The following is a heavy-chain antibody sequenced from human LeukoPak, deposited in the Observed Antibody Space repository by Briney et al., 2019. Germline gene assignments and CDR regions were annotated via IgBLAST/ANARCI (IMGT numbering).Heavy chain of an antibody. D-gene: IGHD6-19*01. CDR2: ISSSGSAI. V-gene: IGHV3-11*01. CDR3: AIESSGGDQDY. J-gene: IGHJ4*02. CDR1: GFTFSDYY. Sequence: GGSLRLSCAASGFTFSDYYMSWIRQAPGKGLEWVSYISSSGSAIYYADSVKGRFTISRDNAKNSLYLQMKSLRAEDTAVYYCAIESSGGDQDYWGQGTLVTVSS.